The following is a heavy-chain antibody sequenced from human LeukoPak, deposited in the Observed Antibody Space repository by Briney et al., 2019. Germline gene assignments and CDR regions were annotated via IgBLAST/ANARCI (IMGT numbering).Heavy chain of an antibody. V-gene: IGHV3-74*01. D-gene: IGHD2-15*01. J-gene: IGHJ2*01. Sequence: PGGSLRLSCAASGFTFSSYWMHWVRQAPGKGLVWVSRINSDGSSTSYADSVKGRFTISRDNAKNTLYLQMNSLRAEDTAVYYCARDQCSGGSCHNDWYFDLWGRGTPVTVSS. CDR3: ARDQCSGGSCHNDWYFDL. CDR1: GFTFSSYW. CDR2: INSDGSST.